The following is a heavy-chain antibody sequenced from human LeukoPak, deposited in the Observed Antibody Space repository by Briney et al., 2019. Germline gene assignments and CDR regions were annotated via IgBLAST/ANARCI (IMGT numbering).Heavy chain of an antibody. D-gene: IGHD3-9*01. J-gene: IGHJ4*02. CDR3: MTGLDPRGHS. V-gene: IGHV3-74*01. Sequence: GGSLRLLRADSGFTFSTYRVHWVRQAPGKGLLWVSRIEGDGSGTTYADSVKGRFTISRDNAKSTLYLQMNSLRDEDTAVYYCMTGLDPRGHSWGQGTLVTVSS. CDR1: GFTFSTYR. CDR2: IEGDGSGT.